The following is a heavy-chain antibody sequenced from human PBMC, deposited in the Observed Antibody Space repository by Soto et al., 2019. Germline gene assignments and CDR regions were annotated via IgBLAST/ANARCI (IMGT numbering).Heavy chain of an antibody. CDR3: AQGSQWLYMRY. D-gene: IGHD3-22*01. Sequence: QVQLQESGPGLVKPSETLSLTCTVSGGSVSSGSYYWSWIRQPPGKGLEWIGYIYYSGSTNYNPSLKSRVTISVDTSKNQFSLKLTSVTAADTAVYYCAQGSQWLYMRYWGQGTLVTVSS. CDR1: GGSVSSGSYY. V-gene: IGHV4-61*01. J-gene: IGHJ4*02. CDR2: IYYSGST.